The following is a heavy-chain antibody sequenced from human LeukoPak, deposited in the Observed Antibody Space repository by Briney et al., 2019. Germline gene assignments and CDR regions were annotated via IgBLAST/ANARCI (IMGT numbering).Heavy chain of an antibody. J-gene: IGHJ4*02. D-gene: IGHD5-18*01. V-gene: IGHV3-7*01. CDR2: INPDGNKK. CDR3: ARDLAYSRLDY. Sequence: GGSLRLSCTVSGLTFSSSWMDWVRQAPGKGLEWVASINPDGNKKYSADSVKGRFTISRDNAEDSLYLQMNSLRVEDTAFYYCARDLAYSRLDYWGQGMLVTVSS. CDR1: GLTFSSSW.